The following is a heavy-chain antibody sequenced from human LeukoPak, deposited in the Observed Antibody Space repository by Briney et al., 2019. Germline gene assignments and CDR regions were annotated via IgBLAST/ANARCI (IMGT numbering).Heavy chain of an antibody. Sequence: PSETLSLTCTVSGGSISSYYWSWIRQPPGKGLEWIGYIYYSRSTNYNPSLKSRVTISVDTSKNQFSLKLSSVTAADTAVYYCARVGDSRPKYYFDYWGQGTLVTVSS. CDR3: ARVGDSRPKYYFDY. V-gene: IGHV4-59*01. CDR1: GGSISSYY. CDR2: IYYSRST. D-gene: IGHD3-16*01. J-gene: IGHJ4*02.